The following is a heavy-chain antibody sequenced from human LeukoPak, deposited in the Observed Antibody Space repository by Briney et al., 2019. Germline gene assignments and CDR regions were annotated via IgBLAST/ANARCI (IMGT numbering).Heavy chain of an antibody. CDR1: GGSITTYY. V-gene: IGHV4-59*01. CDR2: IYYSGNT. D-gene: IGHD3-10*01. CDR3: ARAPLYGYGSGTFVN. Sequence: SETLSLTCSVSGGSITTYYWNWIRQPPGKGLEWIGYIYYSGNTHYSPSLKGRVTVSQDTSRNRVSLQLTSVTAADTAVYYCARAPLYGYGSGTFVNWGQGTLVTVSS. J-gene: IGHJ4*02.